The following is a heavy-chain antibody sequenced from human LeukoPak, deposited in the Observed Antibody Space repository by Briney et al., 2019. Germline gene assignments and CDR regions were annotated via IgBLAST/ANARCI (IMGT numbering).Heavy chain of an antibody. CDR1: GYTFTGYY. V-gene: IGHV1-2*02. D-gene: IGHD3-16*01. J-gene: IGHJ4*02. CDR2: INPNSGGT. Sequence: ASVKVSCKASGYTFTGYYMHWVRQAPGQGLEWMGWINPNSGGTNYAQKFQGRVTMTRDTSISTAHMELSRLRSDDTAVYYCARDAYDYVWGSYTYWGQGTLVTVSS. CDR3: ARDAYDYVWGSYTY.